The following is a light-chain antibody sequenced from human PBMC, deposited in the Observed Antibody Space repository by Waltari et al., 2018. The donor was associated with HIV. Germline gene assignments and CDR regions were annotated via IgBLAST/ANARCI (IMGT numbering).Light chain of an antibody. CDR3: ASWDDSLNGPV. Sequence: QSVLTQPPSASGTPEQRVTISCSGTTSNIGRNNVSWVQQFPGTAPKVLIYGKNQRPSGVPDRFSGSKSGTSASLAISGLQSEDEADYYCASWDDSLNGPVFGGGTKLTVV. CDR1: TSNIGRNN. V-gene: IGLV1-44*01. J-gene: IGLJ2*01. CDR2: GKN.